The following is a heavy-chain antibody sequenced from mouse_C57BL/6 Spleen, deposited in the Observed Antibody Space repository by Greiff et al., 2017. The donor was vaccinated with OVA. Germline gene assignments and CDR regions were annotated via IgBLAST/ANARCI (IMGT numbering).Heavy chain of an antibody. V-gene: IGHV1-61*01. D-gene: IGHD2-2*01. CDR3: ATASGYDGYLDD. Sequence: QVQLQQPGAELVRPGSSVKLSCKASGYTFTSYWMAWVKQRPGQGLEWIGNIYPSDSETHYNQKFKDKATLTVDKSSSTAYMQLSSLTSEDSAVYDGATASGYDGYLDDWGTGTTVTVSS. CDR2: IYPSDSET. J-gene: IGHJ1*03. CDR1: GYTFTSYW.